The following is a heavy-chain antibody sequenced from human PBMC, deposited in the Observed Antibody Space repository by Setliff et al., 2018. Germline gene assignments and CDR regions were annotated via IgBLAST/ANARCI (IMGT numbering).Heavy chain of an antibody. V-gene: IGHV4-30-4*08. CDR1: GGSISSSDYY. J-gene: IGHJ4*02. D-gene: IGHD3-22*01. CDR2: IYSSGST. CDR3: ARESRYYYDNLGTLDY. Sequence: PSETLSLTCNVSGGSISSSDYYWSWIRQPPGKGLEWIGYIYSSGSTYYNPSLKSRVSISGDTSKNQFSLKLSSVTAADTAVYYCARESRYYYDNLGTLDYWGQGTLVTVSS.